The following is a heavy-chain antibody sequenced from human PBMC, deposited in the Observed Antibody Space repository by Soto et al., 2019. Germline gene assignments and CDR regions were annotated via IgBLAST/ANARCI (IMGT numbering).Heavy chain of an antibody. D-gene: IGHD3-16*01. J-gene: IGHJ4*02. Sequence: GGSLRLSCAASGFRLSDHYMTWIRQAPGKGLEWISKISGDGSTMYYADSVKGRFTVSRDNAKSSLYLEMNSLRAEDTAIYYCACDRYYYSSDLWGQGIPVTVSS. CDR1: GFRLSDHY. CDR2: ISGDGSTM. CDR3: ACDRYYYSSDL. V-gene: IGHV3-11*01.